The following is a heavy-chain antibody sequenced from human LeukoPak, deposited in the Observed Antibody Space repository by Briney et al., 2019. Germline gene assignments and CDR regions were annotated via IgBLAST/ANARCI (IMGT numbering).Heavy chain of an antibody. D-gene: IGHD6-19*01. CDR1: GFTFSSYW. CDR3: ARVRGGWTLDAFDI. J-gene: IGHJ3*02. CDR2: INTDGSST. V-gene: IGHV3-74*01. Sequence: GGSLRLSCAASGFTFSSYWMHWVRQAPGKGPVWVSRINTDGSSTSYADSVKGRFTISRDNAKNTLYLQMNSLRVEDTAVYYCARVRGGWTLDAFDIWGQGTMVTVSS.